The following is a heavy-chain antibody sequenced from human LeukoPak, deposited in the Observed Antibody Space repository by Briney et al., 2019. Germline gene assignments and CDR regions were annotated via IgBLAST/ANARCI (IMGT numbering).Heavy chain of an antibody. CDR1: GYSFTTYA. Sequence: GASVMVSCKASGYSFTTYALHWVRQAPGQRPEWMGWSTPGNGNTKYSQKFQGRVAITRDTTASTASLDLSSLRSEDTAVYYCAREAPSSTWSFDNWGQGTLVTVSS. CDR3: AREAPSSTWSFDN. D-gene: IGHD6-13*01. CDR2: STPGNGNT. J-gene: IGHJ4*02. V-gene: IGHV1-3*01.